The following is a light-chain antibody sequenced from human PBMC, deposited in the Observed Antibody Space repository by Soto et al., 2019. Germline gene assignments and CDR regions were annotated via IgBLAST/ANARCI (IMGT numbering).Light chain of an antibody. CDR1: SSDVGGTNF. CDR2: AIT. J-gene: IGLJ1*01. CDR3: CSYTTINTVV. Sequence: QSALTQPASVSGSPGQSITISCTGTSSDVGGTNFLSWYQQHPDKAPKLLIYAITNRPSGVSNRFSGSKSGSTASLTISGLQTDDEADYFCCSYTTINTVVFVTGTKVTVL. V-gene: IGLV2-14*03.